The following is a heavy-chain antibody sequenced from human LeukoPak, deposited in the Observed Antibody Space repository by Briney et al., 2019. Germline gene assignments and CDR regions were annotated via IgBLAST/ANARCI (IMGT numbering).Heavy chain of an antibody. CDR2: IYYSGST. V-gene: IGHV4-59*01. CDR3: ARVSGSYDY. Sequence: SETLSLTCTVSGGSISHYFWSWIRQPPGKALEWIGYIYYSGSTNYNPSLKSRVTISVDTSKNQFSLKLSSVTAADTAVYYCARVSGSYDYWGQGTLVTVSS. J-gene: IGHJ4*02. CDR1: GGSISHYF. D-gene: IGHD1-26*01.